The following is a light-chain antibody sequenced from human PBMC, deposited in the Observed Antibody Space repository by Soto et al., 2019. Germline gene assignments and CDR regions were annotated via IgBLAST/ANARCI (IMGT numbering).Light chain of an antibody. CDR2: DVS. V-gene: IGKV3-11*01. Sequence: EIVLTQSPATLSLSPGERATLSCRASQSVSSYLAWYQQKPGQAPRLLIYDVSNRATDIPARLSGSGSGTDFTLTISSLEPEDLAVYYCQQRSNWPRTFGQGTKVDIK. CDR3: QQRSNWPRT. CDR1: QSVSSY. J-gene: IGKJ1*01.